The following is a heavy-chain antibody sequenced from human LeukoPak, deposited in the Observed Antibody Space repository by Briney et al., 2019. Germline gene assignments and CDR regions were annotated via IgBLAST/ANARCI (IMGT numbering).Heavy chain of an antibody. CDR2: IYYSGST. V-gene: IGHV4-59*01. J-gene: IGHJ6*03. CDR1: GGSISSYY. CDR3: ARSYYQSPYYYYMDV. D-gene: IGHD1-26*01. Sequence: PSETLSLTCTVSGGSISSYYWSWIRQPPGKGLEWIGYIYYSGSTNYNPSLKSRVTISVDTSKNQFSLKLSSVTAADTAVYYSARSYYQSPYYYYMDVWGKGTTVTVSS.